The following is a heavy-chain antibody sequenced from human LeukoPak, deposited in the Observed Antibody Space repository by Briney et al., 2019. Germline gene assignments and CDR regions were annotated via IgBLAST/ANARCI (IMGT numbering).Heavy chain of an antibody. J-gene: IGHJ5*02. D-gene: IGHD3-10*01. CDR3: ARPLRSGWFDP. CDR2: IYTSGST. CDR1: GGSISSYY. Sequence: SETPSLTCTVSGGSISSYYWSWIRQPPGKGLEWIGYIYTSGSTNYNPSLKSRVTISVDTSKNQFSLKLSSVTAADTAVYYCARPLRSGWFDPWGQGTLVTVSS. V-gene: IGHV4-4*09.